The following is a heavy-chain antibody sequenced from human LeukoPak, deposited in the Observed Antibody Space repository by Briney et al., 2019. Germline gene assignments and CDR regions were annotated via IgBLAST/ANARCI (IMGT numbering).Heavy chain of an antibody. Sequence: SETLSLTCTVSGGSISSYYWSWIRQPPGKGLEWIGYIYYSGSTNYNPSLKSRVTISVDTSKNQFSLKLSSVTAADTAVYYCARAARYYYGSGSYEIDYWGQGTLVTVSS. CDR1: GGSISSYY. J-gene: IGHJ4*02. CDR3: ARAARYYYGSGSYEIDY. CDR2: IYYSGST. D-gene: IGHD3-10*01. V-gene: IGHV4-59*12.